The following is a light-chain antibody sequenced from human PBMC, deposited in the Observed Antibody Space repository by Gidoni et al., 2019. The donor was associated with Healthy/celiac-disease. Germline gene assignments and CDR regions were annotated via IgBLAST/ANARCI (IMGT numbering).Light chain of an antibody. CDR2: EVS. Sequence: QSALTQPASVSGSPGQSITISCTGTRSDVGGYSYVSWYQQHPGKAPKLMIYEVSNRPSGVSNRFSASKSGNTASLTISGLQAEDEGDYYCSSYTSTSTFGVFGTGTKVTVL. CDR1: RSDVGGYSY. V-gene: IGLV2-14*01. CDR3: SSYTSTSTFGV. J-gene: IGLJ1*01.